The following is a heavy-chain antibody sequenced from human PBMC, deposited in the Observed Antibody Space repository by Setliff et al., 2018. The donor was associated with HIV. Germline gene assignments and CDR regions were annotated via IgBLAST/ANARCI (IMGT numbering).Heavy chain of an antibody. CDR1: GFTFDDYA. D-gene: IGHD2-21*02. CDR2: ISWNSGSI. Sequence: SLRLSCAASGFTFDDYAMHWVRQAPGKGLEWVSGISWNSGSIGYADSVKGRFTISRDNAKNSLYLQMNSLRAEDTAVYYCVRVGYCGDNCYGAFDIWGQGTMVTVSS. J-gene: IGHJ3*02. CDR3: VRVGYCGDNCYGAFDI. V-gene: IGHV3-9*01.